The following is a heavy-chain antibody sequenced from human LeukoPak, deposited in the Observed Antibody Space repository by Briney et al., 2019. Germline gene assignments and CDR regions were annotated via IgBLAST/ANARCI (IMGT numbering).Heavy chain of an antibody. D-gene: IGHD6-19*01. CDR3: ARSEQWLVPFDY. Sequence: ASVKASCKASGYTFTGYYMHWERQAPGQGLEWMGWINPNSGGTNYAQKFQGRVTMTRDTSISTAYMELSRLRSDDTAVYYCARSEQWLVPFDYWGQGTLVTISS. CDR2: INPNSGGT. CDR1: GYTFTGYY. J-gene: IGHJ4*02. V-gene: IGHV1-2*02.